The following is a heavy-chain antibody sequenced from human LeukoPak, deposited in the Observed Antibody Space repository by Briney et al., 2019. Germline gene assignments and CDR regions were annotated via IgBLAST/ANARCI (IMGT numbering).Heavy chain of an antibody. D-gene: IGHD3-22*01. J-gene: IGHJ4*02. Sequence: GGYLRLSCSASGFTFCRYAMHWVRQAPGKGLEWVAVTSPDGNERYYADSVKSRFTISRDNAKNSLYLQMNSLRAEDTAVYYCARDANYYDSSGYYSAETDYWGQGTLVTVSS. CDR2: TSPDGNER. CDR1: GFTFCRYA. V-gene: IGHV3-30*07. CDR3: ARDANYYDSSGYYSAETDY.